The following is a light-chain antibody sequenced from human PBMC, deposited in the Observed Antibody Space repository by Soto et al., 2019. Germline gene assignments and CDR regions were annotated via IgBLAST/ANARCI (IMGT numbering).Light chain of an antibody. CDR2: DAT. Sequence: EVVLTQSQATLSLSPCERATLSPRASQRITSYLAWYQQRPGQAPRLLIYDATNRATGVPARFSGSRSGTDFTLTISSLQPEDFAVYYCQQRSDWQYTFGQGTKVDI. CDR1: QRITSY. CDR3: QQRSDWQYT. V-gene: IGKV3-11*01. J-gene: IGKJ2*01.